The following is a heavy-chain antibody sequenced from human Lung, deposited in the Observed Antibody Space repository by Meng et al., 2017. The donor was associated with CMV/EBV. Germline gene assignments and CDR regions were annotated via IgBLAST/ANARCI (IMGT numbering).Heavy chain of an antibody. V-gene: IGHV1-2*02. CDR1: GYAFTGYY. D-gene: IGHD5-18*01. J-gene: IGHJ5*02. CDR2: INPNSGDT. CDR3: ERHPAYSYGYPMSSNWLDP. Sequence: ASVKVSCKASGYAFTGYYMHWVRQAPGQGLEWVGWINPNSGDTNFAKKFQGRVTMTRDTSISTAYLELSRLRSDDTAVYYCERHPAYSYGYPMSSNWLDPWGQETLVTVPS.